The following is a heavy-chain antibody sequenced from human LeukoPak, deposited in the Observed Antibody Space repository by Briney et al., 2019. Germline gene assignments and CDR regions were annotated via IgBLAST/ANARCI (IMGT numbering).Heavy chain of an antibody. CDR3: ARHTAMGSPLYY. Sequence: NPSETLSLTCTVSGGSISSSAYYWGWIRQPPGKGLEWIGSRYYSGSAYYNPSLNTRVTISVDSSKNQFSLKMSSVTAADTAVYYCARHTAMGSPLYYWGQGALVTVSS. D-gene: IGHD5-18*01. CDR1: GGSISSSAYY. V-gene: IGHV4-39*01. J-gene: IGHJ4*02. CDR2: RYYSGSA.